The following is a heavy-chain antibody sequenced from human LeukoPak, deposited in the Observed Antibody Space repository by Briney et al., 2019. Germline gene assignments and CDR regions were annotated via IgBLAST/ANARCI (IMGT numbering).Heavy chain of an antibody. V-gene: IGHV4-39*01. CDR2: INHSGST. CDR1: SGSISTSNYY. CDR3: AKHYMGSSYNHGLDC. Sequence: SETLSLTCTVSSGSISTSNYYWSWIRQPPGKGLEWIGEINHSGSTNYNPSLKSRVTISVDTSKNQFSLKLSSVTAADTALYYCAKHYMGSSYNHGLDCWGQGTLVTVSS. D-gene: IGHD3-10*01. J-gene: IGHJ4*02.